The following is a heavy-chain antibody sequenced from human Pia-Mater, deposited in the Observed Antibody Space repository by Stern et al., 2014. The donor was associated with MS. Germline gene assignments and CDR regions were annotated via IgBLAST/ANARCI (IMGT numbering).Heavy chain of an antibody. CDR2: VYYSGAT. CDR3: AKHACTGAACPFDL. Sequence: QLQLQESGPGLVKPSETLSLTCAVSGDSISSYTHYWAWIRQPPGKGLEGIGSVYYSGATYYNPSLKNPVTLSVAPSPNHFSPGLNSWTAADTAVYYCAKHACTGAACPFDLWGQGTLVTVSS. V-gene: IGHV4-39*01. D-gene: IGHD2-8*02. CDR1: GDSISSYTHY. J-gene: IGHJ4*02.